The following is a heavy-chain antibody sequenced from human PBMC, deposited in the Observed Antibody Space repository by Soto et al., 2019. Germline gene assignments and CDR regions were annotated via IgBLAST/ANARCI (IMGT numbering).Heavy chain of an antibody. CDR2: SMPIFGTT. CDR3: AGTTQRYCINGVCCSEYFDY. D-gene: IGHD2-8*01. Sequence: QVQLVQSGAEVKKPGSSVKVSCKASGGTFSTYTISWLRQAPGQGLEWMGGSMPIFGTTNYAQSCQGRVTITADEFTSTGYMELRRLRSEDTVVYYRAGTTQRYCINGVCCSEYFDYWGQGTLVTVSS. V-gene: IGHV1-69*01. CDR1: GGTFSTYT. J-gene: IGHJ4*02.